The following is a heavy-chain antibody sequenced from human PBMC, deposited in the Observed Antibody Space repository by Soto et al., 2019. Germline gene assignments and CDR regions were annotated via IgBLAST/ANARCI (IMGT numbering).Heavy chain of an antibody. CDR1: GGTFSSYT. J-gene: IGHJ5*02. CDR2: IIPILGIA. D-gene: IGHD1-1*01. CDR3: ARSFKLDSRFDP. Sequence: QVQLVQSGAEVKKPGSSVKVSCKASGGTFSSYTISWVRQAPGQGLEWMGRIIPILGIANYAQKFQGRVTSTADKSTSTAYMELSSLRSEDTAVYYCARSFKLDSRFDPWGQGTLVTVSS. V-gene: IGHV1-69*02.